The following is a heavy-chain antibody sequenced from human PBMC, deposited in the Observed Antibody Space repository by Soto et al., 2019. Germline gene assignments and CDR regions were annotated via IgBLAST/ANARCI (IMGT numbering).Heavy chain of an antibody. V-gene: IGHV1-18*01. CDR2: VSAYSGST. Sequence: GASVKVSCKASGDTFTNYDFSWVRQAPGQGLEWMGWVSAYSGSTNYAQRLQDRFTMTTDTSKSTVYMELRSLRSDDTAVYYCARDRRGSGSFDYWGQGTLVTVSS. D-gene: IGHD1-26*01. CDR3: ARDRRGSGSFDY. J-gene: IGHJ4*02. CDR1: GDTFTNYD.